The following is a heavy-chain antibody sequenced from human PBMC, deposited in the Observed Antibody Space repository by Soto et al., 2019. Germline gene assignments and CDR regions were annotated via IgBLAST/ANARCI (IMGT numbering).Heavy chain of an antibody. CDR3: AKRSAPDWCSGGSCYSVYFDY. CDR1: GFTFSSYA. Sequence: EVQLLESGGGLVQPGGSLRLSCAASGFTFSSYAMSWVRQAPGKGLEWVSAISGSGGSTYYADSVKGRFTISRDNSKNKRYLQMNSLRAKDTAVYYCAKRSAPDWCSGGSCYSVYFDYWGQGTLVTVSS. V-gene: IGHV3-23*01. J-gene: IGHJ4*02. D-gene: IGHD2-15*01. CDR2: ISGSGGST.